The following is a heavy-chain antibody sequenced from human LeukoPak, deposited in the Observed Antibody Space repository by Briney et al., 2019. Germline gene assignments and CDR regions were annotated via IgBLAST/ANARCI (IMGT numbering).Heavy chain of an antibody. CDR1: GFTFSSYS. CDR3: ARVWTYYDFWSGYYYFDY. Sequence: PGGSLRLSCAASGFTFSSYSMNWVRQAPGKGLEWVSSISSSSSYIYYADSVKGRFTISRDNAKNSLYLQMNSLRAEDTAVYYCARVWTYYDFWSGYYYFDYWGQGTLVTVSS. D-gene: IGHD3-3*01. CDR2: ISSSSSYI. J-gene: IGHJ4*02. V-gene: IGHV3-21*01.